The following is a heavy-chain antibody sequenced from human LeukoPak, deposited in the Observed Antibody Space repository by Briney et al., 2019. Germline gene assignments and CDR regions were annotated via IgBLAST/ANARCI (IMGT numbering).Heavy chain of an antibody. V-gene: IGHV4-59*08. CDR3: ARHVDGFNSIDDFDI. CDR1: GGSISTDY. Sequence: SETLSLTYSISGGSISTDYWSWIRQPPGKGLEWIGYIYYGGSTNYNPSLKSRVTISVDTSKNQFSLKLRSVTAADTAVYHCARHVDGFNSIDDFDIWGQGTMVTVSS. CDR2: IYYGGST. D-gene: IGHD2-21*01. J-gene: IGHJ3*02.